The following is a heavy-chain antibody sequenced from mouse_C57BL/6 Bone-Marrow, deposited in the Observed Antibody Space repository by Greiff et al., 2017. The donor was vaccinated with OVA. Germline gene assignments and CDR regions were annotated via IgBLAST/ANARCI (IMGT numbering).Heavy chain of an antibody. J-gene: IGHJ3*01. Sequence: EVQRVESGAELVRPGASVKLSCTASGFNIKDDYMHWVKQRPEQGLEWIGWIDPENGDTEYASKFQGKATITADTSSNTAYLQLSSLTSEDTAVYYCTPFYSNFAWFAYWGQGTLVTVSA. D-gene: IGHD2-5*01. CDR1: GFNIKDDY. V-gene: IGHV14-4*01. CDR3: TPFYSNFAWFAY. CDR2: IDPENGDT.